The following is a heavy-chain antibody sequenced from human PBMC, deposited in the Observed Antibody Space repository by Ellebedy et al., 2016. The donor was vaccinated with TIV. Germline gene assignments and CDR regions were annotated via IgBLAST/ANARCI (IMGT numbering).Heavy chain of an antibody. CDR1: GGSISSYY. V-gene: IGHV4-59*08. CDR3: ARAPRYYSFWRGYREHFDS. CDR2: INYSGST. Sequence: MPSETLSLTCTVAGGSISSYYWSWIRQPPGKGLEWIGCINYSGSTNYNSSLKSRVTISVDTSKNQFSLKLKSVTAADTAVYFCARAPRYYSFWRGYREHFDSWGPGTLVTVSS. D-gene: IGHD3-3*01. J-gene: IGHJ4*02.